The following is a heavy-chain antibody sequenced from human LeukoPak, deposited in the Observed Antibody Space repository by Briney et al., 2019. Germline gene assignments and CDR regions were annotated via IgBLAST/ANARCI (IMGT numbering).Heavy chain of an antibody. CDR2: AYGNGDSK. J-gene: IGHJ4*02. CDR3: ATGGGFFYSH. Sequence: GGSLRLSCVASGFPFSSYWMTWVRQAPGKGLEWVAAAYGNGDSKYHADSVKDRFTISKDTSNNILYLQMNSLRAEDTAIYYCATGGGFFYSHWGQGTLVTVSS. CDR1: GFPFSSYW. D-gene: IGHD2-15*01. V-gene: IGHV3-33*03.